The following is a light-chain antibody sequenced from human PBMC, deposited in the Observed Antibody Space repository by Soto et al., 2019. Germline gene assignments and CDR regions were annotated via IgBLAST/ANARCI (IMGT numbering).Light chain of an antibody. CDR2: LNSDGSH. CDR1: SGHSSYA. Sequence: QSVLTQSPSASASLGASVKLTCTLSSGHSSYAIAWHQQQPEKGPRYLMKLNSDGSHSKGDGIPDRFSGSSSGAERYLTISSLQSEDEADYYCQTWGTDLAVFGGGTKLTVL. J-gene: IGLJ2*01. V-gene: IGLV4-69*01. CDR3: QTWGTDLAV.